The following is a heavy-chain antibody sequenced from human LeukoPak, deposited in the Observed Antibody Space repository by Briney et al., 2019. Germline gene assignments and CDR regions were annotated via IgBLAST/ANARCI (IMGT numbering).Heavy chain of an antibody. CDR3: ARVGPAAGHRHSWFDP. D-gene: IGHD6-13*01. CDR2: IYHSGST. CDR1: GGSISSGGYS. J-gene: IGHJ5*02. Sequence: PSQTLSLTCAVSGGSISSGGYSWSWIRQPPGKGLEWIGYIYHSGSTYYNPSLKSRVTISVDRSKNQFSLKLSSVTAADTAVYYCARVGPAAGHRHSWFDPWGQGTLVTVSS. V-gene: IGHV4-30-2*01.